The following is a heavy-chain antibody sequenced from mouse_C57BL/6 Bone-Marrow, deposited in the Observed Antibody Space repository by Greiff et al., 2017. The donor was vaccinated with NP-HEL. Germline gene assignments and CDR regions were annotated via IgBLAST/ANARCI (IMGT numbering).Heavy chain of an antibody. CDR2: FLPISGST. Sequence: HVQLQQPGAELVKPSSSSPLPFPPSSSTFPTYFFHFFNHIPGQGLEWIGMFLPISGSTNYNEKFKSKATLTVDKSSSTAYMQLSSLTSEDSAVYYGARGEPITTVVATDYWGQGTTLTVSS. CDR1: SSTFPTYF. J-gene: IGHJ2*01. V-gene: IGHV1-64*01. CDR3: ARGEPITTVVATDY. D-gene: IGHD1-1*01.